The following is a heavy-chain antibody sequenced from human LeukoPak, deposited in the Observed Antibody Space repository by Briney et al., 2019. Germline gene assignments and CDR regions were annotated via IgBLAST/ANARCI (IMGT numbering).Heavy chain of an antibody. CDR3: AKDVYDGSGYHSDY. J-gene: IGHJ4*02. CDR2: IRSDGTTK. V-gene: IGHV3-30*02. Sequence: GGSLRLSCAASGFSFSSYGMYWVRQPPGKGLEWVAFIRSDGTTKYYADSVKGRFTISRDNAKNTLYLQMNSLRGEDTAVYYCAKDVYDGSGYHSDYWGQGTLVSVSS. CDR1: GFSFSSYG. D-gene: IGHD3-22*01.